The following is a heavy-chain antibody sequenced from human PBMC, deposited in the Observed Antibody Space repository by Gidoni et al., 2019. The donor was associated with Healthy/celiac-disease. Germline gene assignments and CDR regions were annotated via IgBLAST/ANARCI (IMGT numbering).Heavy chain of an antibody. Sequence: QLQLQESGSGLVKPSQTLSLTCAGSGGSISSGGYSWSWIRQPPGKGLEWIGYIYHSGSTYYTPSLKSRVTISVDRSKNQFSLKLSSVTAADTAVYYCASNPGDSRGPFDYWGQGTLVTVSS. V-gene: IGHV4-30-2*01. CDR3: ASNPGDSRGPFDY. D-gene: IGHD1-26*01. CDR1: GGSISSGGYS. CDR2: IYHSGST. J-gene: IGHJ4*02.